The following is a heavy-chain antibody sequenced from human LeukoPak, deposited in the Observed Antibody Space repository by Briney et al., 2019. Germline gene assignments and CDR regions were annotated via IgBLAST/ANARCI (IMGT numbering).Heavy chain of an antibody. Sequence: GASVKVSCKASGYTFTSYAMNWVRQAPGQGLEWMGWINTNTGNPTYAQGFTGRFVFSLDTSVSTAYLQISRLKAEDTAVYYCARDGGIVVVPAATFPHYDYWGQGTLVTVSS. V-gene: IGHV7-4-1*02. D-gene: IGHD2-2*01. J-gene: IGHJ4*02. CDR3: ARDGGIVVVPAATFPHYDY. CDR1: GYTFTSYA. CDR2: INTNTGNP.